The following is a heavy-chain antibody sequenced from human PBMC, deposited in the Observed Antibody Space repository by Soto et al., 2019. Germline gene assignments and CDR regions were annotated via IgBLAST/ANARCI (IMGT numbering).Heavy chain of an antibody. J-gene: IGHJ2*01. CDR1: GGTFSSYT. Sequence: SVKVSCKASGGTFSSYTISWVRQAPGQGLEWMGRIIPILGIANYAQKFQGRVTITADKSTSTAYMELSSLRSEDTAVYYCARVGSRGSGGSWNPPWYFDLWGRGTLVTVSS. CDR2: IIPILGIA. V-gene: IGHV1-69*02. D-gene: IGHD2-15*01. CDR3: ARVGSRGSGGSWNPPWYFDL.